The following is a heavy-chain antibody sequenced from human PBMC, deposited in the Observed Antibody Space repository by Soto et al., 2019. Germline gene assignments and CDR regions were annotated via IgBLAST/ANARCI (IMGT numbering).Heavy chain of an antibody. V-gene: IGHV3-15*07. D-gene: IGHD3-22*01. CDR2: IKSKTDGGTT. Sequence: PGGSLRLSCAASGFTFSNAWMNWVRQAPGKGLEWVGRIKSKTDGGTTDYAAPVKGRFTIPRDDSKNTLYLQMNSLKTEDTAVYYCTTDDYYDSSGPIETFDYWGQGTLVTVSS. J-gene: IGHJ4*02. CDR3: TTDDYYDSSGPIETFDY. CDR1: GFTFSNAW.